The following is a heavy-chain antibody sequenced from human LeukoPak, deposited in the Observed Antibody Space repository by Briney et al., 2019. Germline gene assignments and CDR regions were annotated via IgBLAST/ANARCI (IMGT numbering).Heavy chain of an antibody. V-gene: IGHV1-2*02. CDR2: INPNSGGT. Sequence: ASVKVSCKASGYTFTGYCMHWVRQAPGQGLEWMGWINPNSGGTNYAQKFQGRVTMTRDTSISTAYMELSRLRSDDTAVYYCARGASSGWSPAYWGQGTLVTVSS. J-gene: IGHJ4*02. D-gene: IGHD6-19*01. CDR1: GYTFTGYC. CDR3: ARGASSGWSPAY.